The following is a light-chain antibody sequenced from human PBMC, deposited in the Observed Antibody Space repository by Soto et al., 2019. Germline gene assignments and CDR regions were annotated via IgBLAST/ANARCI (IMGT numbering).Light chain of an antibody. Sequence: EIVLTQSPGTLSFSPGETAILSCRASETVDTSSLGWYQQKPGRAPSLLIYSASRRSTGIPDRFDASGSATDFTLTISRLEHEEFAVYYCHQYGSSPLTFGGGTKVEI. CDR1: ETVDTSS. CDR3: HQYGSSPLT. V-gene: IGKV3-20*01. J-gene: IGKJ4*01. CDR2: SAS.